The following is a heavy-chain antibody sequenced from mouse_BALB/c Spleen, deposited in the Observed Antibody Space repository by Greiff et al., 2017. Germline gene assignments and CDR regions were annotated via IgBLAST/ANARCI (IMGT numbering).Heavy chain of an antibody. V-gene: IGHV5-12-1*01. CDR2: ISSGGGST. D-gene: IGHD1-1*01. J-gene: IGHJ4*01. Sequence: DVKLVESGGGLVKPGGSLKLSCAASGFAFSSYDMSWVRQTPEKRLEWVAYISSGGGSTYYPDTVKGRFTISRDNAKNTLYLQMSSLKSEDTAMYYCARPYYYGSRGYYAMDYWGQGTSVTVSS. CDR1: GFAFSSYD. CDR3: ARPYYYGSRGYYAMDY.